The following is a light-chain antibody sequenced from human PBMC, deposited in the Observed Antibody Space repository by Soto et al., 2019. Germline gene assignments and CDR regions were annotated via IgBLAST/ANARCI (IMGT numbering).Light chain of an antibody. J-gene: IGLJ2*01. V-gene: IGLV1-44*01. CDR1: SSNIGSNS. CDR2: TND. Sequence: QSVLTQPPSASGTPGQRVTISCSGSSSNIGSNSVNWYHHLPGTAPRLLMYTNDQRPSGVPDRFSGSKSGTSVSLAISGLQSEDEDDYYCAAWDASLNGLVFGGGTKLTVL. CDR3: AAWDASLNGLV.